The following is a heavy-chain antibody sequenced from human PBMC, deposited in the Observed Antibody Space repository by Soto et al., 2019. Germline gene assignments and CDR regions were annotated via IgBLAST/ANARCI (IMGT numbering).Heavy chain of an antibody. V-gene: IGHV3-23*01. D-gene: IGHD4-4*01. Sequence: VGSLRLSCAASGFTFSSYAMSWVRQAPGKGLEWVSAISGSGGSTYYADSVKGRFTISRDNSKNTLYLQMNSLRAEDTAVYYCAPADNSNYLSWFDPWGQGTLVTVSS. CDR3: APADNSNYLSWFDP. CDR1: GFTFSSYA. CDR2: ISGSGGST. J-gene: IGHJ5*02.